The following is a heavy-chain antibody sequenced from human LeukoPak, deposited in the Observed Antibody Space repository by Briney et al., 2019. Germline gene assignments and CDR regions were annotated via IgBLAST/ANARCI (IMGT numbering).Heavy chain of an antibody. CDR2: INHSGST. CDR3: ARGYTFRQYDLGY. D-gene: IGHD3-16*01. J-gene: IGHJ4*02. V-gene: IGHV4-34*01. Sequence: SETLSLTCAVYGGSFSGYYWSWIRQPPGKGLEWIGEINHSGSTNYNPSLKSRVTISVDTSKNQFSLKLSSVTAADTAVYYCARGYTFRQYDLGYWGQGTLVTVSS. CDR1: GGSFSGYY.